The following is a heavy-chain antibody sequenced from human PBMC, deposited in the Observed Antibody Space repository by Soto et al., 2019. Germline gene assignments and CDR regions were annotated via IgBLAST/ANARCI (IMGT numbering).Heavy chain of an antibody. D-gene: IGHD6-19*01. J-gene: IGHJ4*02. CDR1: GFTFSDYA. V-gene: IGHV3-21*04. Sequence: GGSLRLSCAASGFTFSDYAMNWVRQAPGKGLEWVSSISYTGDFIYYADSVKGRFTISRDNAKNALYLQMTGLRDDDTAVYYCARDLLSGANYYAHWGQGTLVTVSS. CDR3: ARDLLSGANYYAH. CDR2: ISYTGDFI.